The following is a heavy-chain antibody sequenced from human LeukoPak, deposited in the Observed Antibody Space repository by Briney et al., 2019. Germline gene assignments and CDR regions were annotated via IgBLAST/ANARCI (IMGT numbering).Heavy chain of an antibody. Sequence: GGTPRLSCAASGFTFSSYAMSWVPHAPAKGLEWVSAISGSGGNTQYADSVKGRFTSSRDNSKNTLYLQMNSLRAEDTAVYYCAKDAGYYDSSGYYYYFDYWGQGTLVTVSS. J-gene: IGHJ4*02. V-gene: IGHV3-23*01. CDR2: ISGSGGNT. D-gene: IGHD3-22*01. CDR3: AKDAGYYDSSGYYYYFDY. CDR1: GFTFSSYA.